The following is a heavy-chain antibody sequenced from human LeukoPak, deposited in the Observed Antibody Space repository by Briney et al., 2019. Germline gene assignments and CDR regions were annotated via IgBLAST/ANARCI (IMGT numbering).Heavy chain of an antibody. CDR2: INSDGSWT. V-gene: IGHV3-74*01. D-gene: IGHD2-2*01. CDR1: GNYW. J-gene: IGHJ4*02. Sequence: GGSLRLSCAASGNYWMHWVRQAPGKGLVWVSHINSDGSWTSHANSVKGRFTISKDNAKNTVYLQMNNLRAEDTAVYYCVSFYETYWGRGTLVTVSS. CDR3: VSFYETY.